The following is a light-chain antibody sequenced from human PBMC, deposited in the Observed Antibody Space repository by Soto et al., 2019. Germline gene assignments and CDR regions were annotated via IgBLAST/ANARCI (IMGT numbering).Light chain of an antibody. CDR3: QQYGSSPRHT. J-gene: IGKJ2*01. CDR2: GAS. V-gene: IGKV3-20*01. Sequence: EIVLTQSPGTLSLSPGERATLSCRASQSVSSIYLAWYQQKPGQAPRLLIYGASSRATVIPDRFSGGESGTDCTLTIIRLDPEDIAVYYCQQYGSSPRHTFGQGTKLQIK. CDR1: QSVSSIY.